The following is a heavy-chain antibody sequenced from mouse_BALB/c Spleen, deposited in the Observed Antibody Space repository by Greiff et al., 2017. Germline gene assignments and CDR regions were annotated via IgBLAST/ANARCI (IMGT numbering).Heavy chain of an antibody. V-gene: IGHV2-9*02. D-gene: IGHD1-1*01. CDR1: GFSLTSYG. CDR3: ARDEYYGSYYAMDY. Sequence: VKLVESGPGLVAPSQSLSITCTVSGFSLTSYGVHWVRQPPGKGLEWLGVIWAGGSTNYNSALMSRLSISKDNSKSQVFLKMNSLQTDDTAMYYCARDEYYGSYYAMDYWGQGTSVTVSS. J-gene: IGHJ4*01. CDR2: IWAGGST.